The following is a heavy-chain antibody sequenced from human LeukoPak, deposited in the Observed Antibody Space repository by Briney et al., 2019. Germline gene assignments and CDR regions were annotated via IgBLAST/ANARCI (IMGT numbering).Heavy chain of an antibody. V-gene: IGHV4-59*01. CDR1: VGSISSYY. J-gene: IGHJ5*02. CDR2: IYYSGST. CDR3: ARERGSYGVNWFDP. Sequence: SETLSLTCTVSVGSISSYYWSWIRQPPGKGLEWIGYIYYSGSTNYNPSLKSRVTISVDTSKNQFSLKLSSVTAADTAVYYCARERGSYGVNWFDPWGQGTLVTVSS. D-gene: IGHD1-26*01.